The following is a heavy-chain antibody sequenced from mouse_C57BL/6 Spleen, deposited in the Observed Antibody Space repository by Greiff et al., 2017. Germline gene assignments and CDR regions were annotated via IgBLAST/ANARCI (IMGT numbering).Heavy chain of an antibody. CDR3: ARSRIYYDYDEDFAY. V-gene: IGHV1-55*01. CDR1: GYTFTSYW. Sequence: QVQLQQPGAELVKPGASVKMSCKASGYTFTSYWITWVKQRPGQGLEWIGDIYPGSGSTNYNEKFKSKATLTVDTSSSTAYMQLSSLTSEDSAVYYCARSRIYYDYDEDFAYWGQGTLVTVSA. J-gene: IGHJ3*01. D-gene: IGHD2-4*01. CDR2: IYPGSGST.